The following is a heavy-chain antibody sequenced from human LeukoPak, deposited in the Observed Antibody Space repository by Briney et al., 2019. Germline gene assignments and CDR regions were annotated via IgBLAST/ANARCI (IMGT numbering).Heavy chain of an antibody. Sequence: GGSLRLSCAASGFTVSHNYMSWVRQAPGKGLEWVSIIYNDGSSYYADSVKGRFTISRDNSKNTVYLQMNSLRAEDTAVYYCARGRHYYDTSGDRSYFFDYWGQGTLVIVSS. CDR2: IYNDGSS. V-gene: IGHV3-53*01. D-gene: IGHD3-22*01. CDR1: GFTVSHNY. CDR3: ARGRHYYDTSGDRSYFFDY. J-gene: IGHJ4*02.